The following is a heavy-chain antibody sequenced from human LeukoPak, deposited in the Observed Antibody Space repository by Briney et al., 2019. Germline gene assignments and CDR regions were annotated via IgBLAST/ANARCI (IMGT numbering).Heavy chain of an antibody. V-gene: IGHV3-7*04. CDR1: GFTFSSYW. D-gene: IGHD6-13*01. Sequence: SGGSLRLSCAASGFTFSSYWMSWVRQAPGKGLEWVANIKQDGSEKYYVDSVKGRFTISRDNAKNSLYLQMNSLRAEDTAVYYCARIKYNSNWWEASDIWGQGTMVTVSS. CDR3: ARIKYNSNWWEASDI. CDR2: IKQDGSEK. J-gene: IGHJ3*02.